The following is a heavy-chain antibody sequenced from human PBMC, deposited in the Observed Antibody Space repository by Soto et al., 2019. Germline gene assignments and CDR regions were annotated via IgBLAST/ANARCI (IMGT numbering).Heavy chain of an antibody. Sequence: GALRLSCAASVFTFSSFAMHWVRQDPGKGLELVAVISDDGSNKYYADSVKGRFTISRDNSKNTLYRQINSLRGNDTALYYCTMWPGGGKSNFECGAQGALVTVSS. J-gene: IGHJ4*02. CDR3: TMWPGGGKSNFEC. CDR2: ISDDGSNK. V-gene: IGHV3-30-3*01. D-gene: IGHD3-10*02. CDR1: VFTFSSFA.